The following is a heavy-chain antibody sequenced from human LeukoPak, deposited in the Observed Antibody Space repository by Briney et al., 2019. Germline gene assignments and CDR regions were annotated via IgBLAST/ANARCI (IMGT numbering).Heavy chain of an antibody. Sequence: GASVKVSCKASGYTFTDYIVHWVRQAPGQGLEWMGWIRPSTGVTYYAQNFQGRATVSRDTSISTVYMELSRLRSDDTALYYCVRPAYCGADCYFWFDSWGQGTLVTVSS. CDR3: VRPAYCGADCYFWFDS. CDR2: IRPSTGVT. D-gene: IGHD2-21*02. V-gene: IGHV1-2*02. J-gene: IGHJ5*01. CDR1: GYTFTDYI.